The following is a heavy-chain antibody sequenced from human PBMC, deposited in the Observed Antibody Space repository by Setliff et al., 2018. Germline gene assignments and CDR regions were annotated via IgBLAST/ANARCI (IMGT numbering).Heavy chain of an antibody. CDR2: IIPIPGIA. Sequence: ASVKVSCKASGGTFSSYAISWVRQAPGQRLEWMGGIIPIPGIANYAQKFQGRVTMTTDTSTTTAYMEVRSLRSDDTAVYYCARDRKEIVVKPPAASLDYWGQGTQVTVS. D-gene: IGHD2-2*01. CDR1: GGTFSSYA. V-gene: IGHV1-69*10. CDR3: ARDRKEIVVKPPAASLDY. J-gene: IGHJ4*02.